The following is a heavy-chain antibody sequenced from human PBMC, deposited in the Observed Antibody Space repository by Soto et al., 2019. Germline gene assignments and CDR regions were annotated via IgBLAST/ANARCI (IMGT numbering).Heavy chain of an antibody. V-gene: IGHV4-59*01. CDR2: IYYSGST. CDR1: GGSISSYY. CDR3: ARDPGVAARPPYYYSGMDV. D-gene: IGHD6-6*01. Sequence: SETLSLTCTVSGGSISSYYWSWIRQPPGKGLEWIGYIYYSGSTNYNPSLKSRVTISVDTSKNQFSLKLSSVTAADTAVYYCARDPGVAARPPYYYSGMDVWGQGTTVTVSS. J-gene: IGHJ6*02.